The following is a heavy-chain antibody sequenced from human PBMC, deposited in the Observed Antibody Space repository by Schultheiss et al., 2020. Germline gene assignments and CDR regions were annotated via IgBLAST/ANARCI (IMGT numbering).Heavy chain of an antibody. J-gene: IGHJ4*02. CDR3: ARGKSPFDY. CDR1: GGSISSSNW. Sequence: SETLSLTCAVSGGSISSSNWWSWIRQHPGKGLEWIGYIYYSGSTYYNPSLKSRVTISVDTSKNQFSLKLTSVTAADTAVYYCARGKSPFDYWGQGTLVTVSS. V-gene: IGHV4-28*03. CDR2: IYYSGST.